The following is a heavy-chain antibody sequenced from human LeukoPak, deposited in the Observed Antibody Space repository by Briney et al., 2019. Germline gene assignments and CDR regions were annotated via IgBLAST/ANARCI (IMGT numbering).Heavy chain of an antibody. CDR1: GGSISSFY. V-gene: IGHV4-59*12. D-gene: IGHD1-26*01. J-gene: IGHJ4*02. CDR3: ARANSGTYSSPWDY. CDR2: IYYSGST. Sequence: SETLSLTCTVSGGSISSFYWNWIRQSPGKGLEWIGCIYYSGSTNCNPSLKSRVSISIDTSKNQFSLKLSSVTAADTAVYYCARANSGTYSSPWDYWGQGTLVNVSS.